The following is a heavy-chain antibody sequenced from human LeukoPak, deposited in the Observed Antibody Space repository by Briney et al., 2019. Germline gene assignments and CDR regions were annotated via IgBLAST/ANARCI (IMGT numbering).Heavy chain of an antibody. D-gene: IGHD3/OR15-3a*01. Sequence: ASVKVSCKASGYTFTGYYMHWVRQAPGQGLEWMGWINPNSGGTNYAQKFQGRVTMTRDTSISTAYMEPSRLRSDDTAVYYCATFRDWLLGPGDYYYMDVWGKGTTVTVSS. J-gene: IGHJ6*03. V-gene: IGHV1-2*02. CDR2: INPNSGGT. CDR1: GYTFTGYY. CDR3: ATFRDWLLGPGDYYYMDV.